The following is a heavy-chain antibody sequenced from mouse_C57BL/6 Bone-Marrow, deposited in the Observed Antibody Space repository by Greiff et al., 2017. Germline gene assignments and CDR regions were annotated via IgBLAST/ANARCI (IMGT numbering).Heavy chain of an antibody. CDR1: GFTFSDYG. D-gene: IGHD1-1*01. J-gene: IGHJ1*03. V-gene: IGHV5-17*01. Sequence: DVKLVESGGGLVKPGGSLKLSCAASGFTFSDYGMHWVRQAPEKGLEWVAYISSGSSTIYYADTVKGRFTISRDNAKNTLFLQMTSLRSEDTAMYYCARGGNYYGSSYDWYFDVWGTGTTVTVSS. CDR3: ARGGNYYGSSYDWYFDV. CDR2: ISSGSSTI.